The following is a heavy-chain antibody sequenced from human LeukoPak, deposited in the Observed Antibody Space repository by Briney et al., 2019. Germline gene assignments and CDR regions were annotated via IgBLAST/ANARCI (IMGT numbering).Heavy chain of an antibody. CDR1: GYTFTTYG. CDR2: ISVYNGNT. D-gene: IGHD2-2*01. Sequence: GASVKVSCKASGYTFTTYGISWGRQAPGQGLEWMGWISVYNGNTNYAQKLQGRVTMTTDTSTSTAYMELRSLRSDDTAVYYCARDHKLLWSYFDYWGQGTLVTVSS. CDR3: ARDHKLLWSYFDY. J-gene: IGHJ4*02. V-gene: IGHV1-18*01.